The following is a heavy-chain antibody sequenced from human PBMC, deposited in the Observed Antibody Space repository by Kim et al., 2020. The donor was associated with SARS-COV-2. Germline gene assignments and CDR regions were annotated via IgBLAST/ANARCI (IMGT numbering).Heavy chain of an antibody. J-gene: IGHJ6*02. CDR3: VKGTGFILPSDSTYNLDV. V-gene: IGHV3-23*03. D-gene: IGHD1-26*01. CDR1: GFTFWGYT. Sequence: GGSLRLSCAASGFTFWGYTMNWVRQAPGKGLEWVSLFYGGADATRYADSVKGRFTISRDNSKSPLYLQMTTLRVEDTAVYYCVKGTGFILPSDSTYNLDVWGQGTTVIVSS. CDR2: FYGGADAT.